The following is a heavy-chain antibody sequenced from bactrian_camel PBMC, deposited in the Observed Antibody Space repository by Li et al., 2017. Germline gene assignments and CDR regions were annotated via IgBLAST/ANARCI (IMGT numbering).Heavy chain of an antibody. D-gene: IGHD1*01. J-gene: IGHJ6*01. CDR3: VRDRTLGLGDFGY. Sequence: QLVESGGGLVRPGGSLRLSCAASGFTIDSSLMSWVRQAPRKGLEWVSTINGAGGTTYFADSLKGRFTISRDNAKNTVYLQMNALKPEDTAVYYCVRDRTLGLGDFGYWGQGTQVTVS. CDR1: GFTIDSSL. CDR2: INGAGGTT. V-gene: IGHV3S40*01.